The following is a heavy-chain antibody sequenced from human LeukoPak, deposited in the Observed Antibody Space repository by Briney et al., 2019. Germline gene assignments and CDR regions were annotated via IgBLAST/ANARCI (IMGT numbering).Heavy chain of an antibody. J-gene: IGHJ6*03. CDR3: ARWGGSYYGNYYYYYMDV. V-gene: IGHV3-53*01. D-gene: IGHD1-26*01. Sequence: GGSLRLSCAASGFTVSSNYMSWVRQAPGKGLEWVSVIYSGGSTYYADSVKGRFTISRDNSKNTLYLQMNSLRAEDTAVYYCARWGGSYYGNYYYYYMDVWGKGTTVTISS. CDR1: GFTVSSNY. CDR2: IYSGGST.